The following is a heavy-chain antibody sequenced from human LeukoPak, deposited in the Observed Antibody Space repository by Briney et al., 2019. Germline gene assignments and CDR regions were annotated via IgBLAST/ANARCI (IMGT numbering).Heavy chain of an antibody. Sequence: SETLSLTCTVSGGSISSSSYYWGWIRQPPGKGLGWIGSINYSGSTYYNPSLKSRVTISVDTSKNQFSLKLSSVTAADTAVYYRARHPPIDSSGVFDYWGQGTLVTVSS. CDR1: GGSISSSSYY. D-gene: IGHD3-22*01. CDR3: ARHPPIDSSGVFDY. CDR2: INYSGST. V-gene: IGHV4-39*01. J-gene: IGHJ4*02.